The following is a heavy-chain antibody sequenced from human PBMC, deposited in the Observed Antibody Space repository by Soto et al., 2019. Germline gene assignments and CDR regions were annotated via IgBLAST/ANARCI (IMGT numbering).Heavy chain of an antibody. CDR3: ARQAIFGVIIIAFDI. Sequence: PGESLKISCKGSGYSFSSYWITWVRQMPGKGLEWMGRIDPSDSYTNYSPSFQGHVTISADKSISTAYLQWSSLKASDTAMYYCARQAIFGVIIIAFDIRGQGTMVHRLL. J-gene: IGHJ3*02. D-gene: IGHD3-3*01. CDR1: GYSFSSYW. CDR2: IDPSDSYT. V-gene: IGHV5-10-1*01.